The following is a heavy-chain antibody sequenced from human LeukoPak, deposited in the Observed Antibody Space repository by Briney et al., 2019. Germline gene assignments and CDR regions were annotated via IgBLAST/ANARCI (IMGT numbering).Heavy chain of an antibody. Sequence: SETLSLTCTVSGDSISTSDYHWGWMRQPPGKGPEWIGTLYHSGSTHYNPSLESRITISVDTSKNQFSLKLSSVTAADTAVYYCARGGSDSSSSGDYFDYWGQGTLVTVSS. J-gene: IGHJ4*02. CDR1: GDSISTSDYH. D-gene: IGHD6-6*01. V-gene: IGHV4-39*07. CDR2: LYHSGST. CDR3: ARGGSDSSSSGDYFDY.